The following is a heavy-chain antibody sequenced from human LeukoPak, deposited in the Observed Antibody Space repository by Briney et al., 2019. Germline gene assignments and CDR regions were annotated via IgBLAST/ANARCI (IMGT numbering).Heavy chain of an antibody. Sequence: PSETLSLTCTVSGGSISSGSYYWSWIRQPAGKGLEWIGRIYTSGSTNYNPSLKSRVTISVDTSKNQFSLKLSSVTAADTAVYYCARDSSYGGTSDYWGQGTLVTVSS. CDR1: GGSISSGSYY. J-gene: IGHJ4*02. V-gene: IGHV4-61*02. CDR2: IYTSGST. D-gene: IGHD4-23*01. CDR3: ARDSSYGGTSDY.